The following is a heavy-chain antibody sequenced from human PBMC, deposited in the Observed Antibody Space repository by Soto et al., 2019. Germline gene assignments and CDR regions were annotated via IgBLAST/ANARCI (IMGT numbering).Heavy chain of an antibody. CDR3: AKGPREWLLSYLFDY. CDR1: GFTFSGYA. V-gene: IGHV3-23*01. J-gene: IGHJ4*02. D-gene: IGHD3-3*01. CDR2: ISGSGGST. Sequence: GGSLRLSCAASGFTFSGYAMSWVRQAPGKGLEWVSAISGSGGSTYYADSVKGRFTISRDNSKNTLYLQMNSLRAEDMAVYYCAKGPREWLLSYLFDYWGQGTLVTVSS.